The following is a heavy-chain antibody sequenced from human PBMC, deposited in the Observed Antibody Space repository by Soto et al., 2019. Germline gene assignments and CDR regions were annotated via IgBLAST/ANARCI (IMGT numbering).Heavy chain of an antibody. V-gene: IGHV4-59*01. CDR3: ASFLAVAGTYYFQH. J-gene: IGHJ1*01. Sequence: PSETLSLTCTVSGGSISSYYWSWIRQPPGKGLEWIGYIYYSGSTNYNPSLKSRVTISVDTSKNQFSLKLSSVTAADTAVYYCASFLAVAGTYYFQHWGQGTLVTVS. CDR2: IYYSGST. D-gene: IGHD6-19*01. CDR1: GGSISSYY.